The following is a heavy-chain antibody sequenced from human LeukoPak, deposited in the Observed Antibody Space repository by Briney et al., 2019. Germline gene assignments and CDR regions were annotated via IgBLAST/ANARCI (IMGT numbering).Heavy chain of an antibody. CDR2: IYPGDSDT. V-gene: IGHV5-51*01. Sequence: GESLKISCKGSGYSFTSYWIGWVRQMPGKGLEWMGIIYPGDSDTRYSPSFQGQVTISADKSISTAYLQWSSLKASDTAMYYCARHHSSYGSGSYYPPYYYYYGMDVWGQGTTVTVSS. J-gene: IGHJ6*02. CDR1: GYSFTSYW. CDR3: ARHHSSYGSGSYYPPYYYYYGMDV. D-gene: IGHD3-10*01.